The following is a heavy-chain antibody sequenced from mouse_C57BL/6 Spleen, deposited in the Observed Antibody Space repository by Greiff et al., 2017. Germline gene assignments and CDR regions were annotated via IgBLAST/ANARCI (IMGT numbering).Heavy chain of an antibody. CDR2: IYPGSGST. CDR1: GYTFSCYW. Sequence: LKQPGAELVKPGASVPMSCKASGYTFSCYWITWVKQRPGQGHEWSGDIYPGSGSTNYNEKFKSKATLTVAKSSSTAYMQLSSQTSEDSAVYYCARTYYGFAYWGQGTLDTGSA. V-gene: IGHV1-55*01. CDR3: ARTYYGFAY. J-gene: IGHJ3*01. D-gene: IGHD1-1*01.